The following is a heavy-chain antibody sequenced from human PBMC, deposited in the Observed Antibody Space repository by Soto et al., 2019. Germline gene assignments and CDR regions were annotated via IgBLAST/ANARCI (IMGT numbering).Heavy chain of an antibody. CDR2: INTYNGNT. V-gene: IGHV1-18*01. J-gene: IGHJ5*02. Sequence: AASVKVSCKASGYTFTNYGISWVRQAPGQGLEWMGWINTYNGNTNHAQKLQGRVTMTTDTSTSTAYMELRSLRSDDTAVYYCARGVASGTYYNQYTWFDPWGQGTLVTVSS. CDR1: GYTFTNYG. D-gene: IGHD3-10*01. CDR3: ARGVASGTYYNQYTWFDP.